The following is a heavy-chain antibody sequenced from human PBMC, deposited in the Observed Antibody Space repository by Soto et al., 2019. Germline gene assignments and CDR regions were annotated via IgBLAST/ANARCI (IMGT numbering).Heavy chain of an antibody. Sequence: QVQLVQSGAEVQKPGSSVKVSCKASGGTFSSYTISWVRQAPGQGLEWMGRIIPILGIANYAQKFQGRVTITADKSTSTAYMELSSLRSEDTAVYYCAREGTEYYDFWSGYYEGYNWFDPWGQGTLVTVSS. J-gene: IGHJ5*02. CDR2: IIPILGIA. V-gene: IGHV1-69*08. CDR3: AREGTEYYDFWSGYYEGYNWFDP. CDR1: GGTFSSYT. D-gene: IGHD3-3*01.